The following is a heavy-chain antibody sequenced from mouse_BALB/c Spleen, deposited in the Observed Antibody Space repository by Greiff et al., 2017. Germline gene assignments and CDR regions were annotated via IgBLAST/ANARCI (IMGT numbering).Heavy chain of an antibody. CDR3: SRSRVLRY. Sequence: VQLQQSGAELVKPGASVKLSCTASGFNIKDTYMHWVKQRPEQGLEWVGRIDPANGHTKYDPKFQGKATITADTSSNTAYLQLSSLTSEDTAVYYCSRSRVLRYWGQGTTLTVSS. V-gene: IGHV14-3*02. D-gene: IGHD1-1*01. J-gene: IGHJ2*01. CDR1: GFNIKDTY. CDR2: IDPANGHT.